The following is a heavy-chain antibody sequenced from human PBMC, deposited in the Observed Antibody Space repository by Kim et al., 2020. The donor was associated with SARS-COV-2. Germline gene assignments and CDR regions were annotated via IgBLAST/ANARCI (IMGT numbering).Heavy chain of an antibody. Sequence: ASVKVSCKASGYTFTNYYIHWVRQAPGQGLEWMGIINPSGGNTSYAQNFQDRVIMTTDTSTATVYMELSSLRSDDTAVYYCVRDPNDYGGTYFDYWGQGTPVTVSS. D-gene: IGHD4-17*01. J-gene: IGHJ4*02. CDR2: INPSGGNT. CDR3: VRDPNDYGGTYFDY. V-gene: IGHV1-46*01. CDR1: GYTFTNYY.